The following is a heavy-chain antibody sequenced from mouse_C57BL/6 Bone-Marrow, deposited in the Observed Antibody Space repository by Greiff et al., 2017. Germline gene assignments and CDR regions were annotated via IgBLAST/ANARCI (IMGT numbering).Heavy chain of an antibody. V-gene: IGHV1-81*01. D-gene: IGHD3-2*02. Sequence: QVQLQQSGAELARPGASVKLSCKASGYTFTSYGISWVKQRTGQGLEWIGEIYPRSGNTYYNEKFKGKATLTADKSSSTAYMELRSLTSEDAAVYFCATAQATPNFDYWGQGTTLTVSS. CDR3: ATAQATPNFDY. J-gene: IGHJ2*01. CDR1: GYTFTSYG. CDR2: IYPRSGNT.